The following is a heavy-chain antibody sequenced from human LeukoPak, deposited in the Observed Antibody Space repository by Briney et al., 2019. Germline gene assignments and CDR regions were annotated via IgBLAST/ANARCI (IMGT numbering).Heavy chain of an antibody. J-gene: IGHJ4*02. CDR2: IIPIFGTA. Sequence: SVKVSCKASGGTFSSYAISWMRQAPGRGLEWMGGIIPIFGTANYAQKFQGRVTITADESTSTAYMELSSLRSEDTAVYYCARDYNDYYDSSGYVSYFDYWGQGTLVTVSS. D-gene: IGHD3-22*01. V-gene: IGHV1-69*13. CDR3: ARDYNDYYDSSGYVSYFDY. CDR1: GGTFSSYA.